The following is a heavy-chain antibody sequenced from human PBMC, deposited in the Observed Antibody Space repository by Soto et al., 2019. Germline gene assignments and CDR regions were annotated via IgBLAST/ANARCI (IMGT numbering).Heavy chain of an antibody. V-gene: IGHV3-23*01. J-gene: IGHJ4*02. CDR1: GFTFSSYA. Sequence: GGSLRLSCAASGFTFSSYAMSWVRQAPGKGLEWVSAISGSGGSTYYADSVKGRFTISRDNSRNTLYLQMNSLRAEDTAVYYCAKDFTRYCTNGVCYTGSFDYWGQGTLVTVSS. CDR3: AKDFTRYCTNGVCYTGSFDY. D-gene: IGHD2-8*01. CDR2: ISGSGGST.